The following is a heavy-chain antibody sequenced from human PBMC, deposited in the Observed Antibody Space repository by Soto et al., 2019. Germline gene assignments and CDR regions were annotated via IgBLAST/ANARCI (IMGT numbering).Heavy chain of an antibody. CDR1: GFTFSNYY. CDR2: ISSTGRTI. Sequence: GGSLRLSCGASGFTFSNYYMSWIRQAPGKGLEWVSYISSTGRTIYYADSVKGRFTVSRDNAQNSLPLKLNSLRVEDTAVYYCARSYSSGWEFDYCGEGPQVTVSS. J-gene: IGHJ4*02. CDR3: ARSYSSGWEFDY. D-gene: IGHD6-19*01. V-gene: IGHV3-11*01.